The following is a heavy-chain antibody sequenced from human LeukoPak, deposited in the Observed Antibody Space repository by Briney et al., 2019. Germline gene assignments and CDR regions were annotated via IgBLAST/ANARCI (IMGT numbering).Heavy chain of an antibody. CDR3: ARGGCSGGSCYYYFDY. D-gene: IGHD2-15*01. V-gene: IGHV4-34*01. J-gene: IGHJ4*02. CDR2: INHSGST. Sequence: SETLSLTCAVYGGSFSGYYWSWIRQPPGKGLGWIGEINHSGSTNYNPSLKSRVTISVDTSKNQFSLKLSSVTAADTAVYYCARGGCSGGSCYYYFDYWGQGTLVTVSS. CDR1: GGSFSGYY.